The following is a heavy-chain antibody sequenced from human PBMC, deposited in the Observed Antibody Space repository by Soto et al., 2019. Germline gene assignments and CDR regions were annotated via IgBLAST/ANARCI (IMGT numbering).Heavy chain of an antibody. Sequence: QVQLQEAGPGLVKPSQTLSLTCTVSGGSISSGGYYWSWSRQHPGKGLEWIGYIYYSGSTYYNPSLKSRFTISVDTSKNQFSLKLSSVTAADTAVYYCAGQPWEPMLTFRGPIDYWGQGTLVTVSS. V-gene: IGHV4-31*03. CDR2: IYYSGST. D-gene: IGHD3-16*01. CDR1: GGSISSGGYY. CDR3: AGQPWEPMLTFRGPIDY. J-gene: IGHJ4*02.